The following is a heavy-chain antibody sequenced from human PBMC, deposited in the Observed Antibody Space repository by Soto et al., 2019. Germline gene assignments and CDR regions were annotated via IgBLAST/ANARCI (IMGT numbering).Heavy chain of an antibody. J-gene: IGHJ4*02. CDR3: SRDLGAKVYF. V-gene: IGHV1-18*01. D-gene: IGHD3-16*01. CDR2: VSGYNGNT. Sequence: QVQLVQSGAEVKKPGASVKVSCKASGYTFTSHGISWVRQAPGQGLEWMGWVSGYNGNTNYAQKFQGRVNMTTDTSTTTDYMELRSLTSDDTDVYYCSRDLGAKVYFWGQGTLVTVSS. CDR1: GYTFTSHG.